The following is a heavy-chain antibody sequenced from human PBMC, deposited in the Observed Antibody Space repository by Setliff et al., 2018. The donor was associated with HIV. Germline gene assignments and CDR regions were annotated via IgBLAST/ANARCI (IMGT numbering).Heavy chain of an antibody. V-gene: IGHV4-61*02. CDR2: IYASGSP. Sequence: PSETLSLTCNVSGGSISSVNYYWNWVRQPAGKGLEWIGRIYASGSPTYNPSLKSRVTTSVDTSKNHFSLRLNSVTAADTAVYFCARAPRYYRGWYIPEYFDNWGEGTLVTVSS. CDR3: ARAPRYYRGWYIPEYFDN. D-gene: IGHD6-19*01. CDR1: GGSISSVNYY. J-gene: IGHJ4*02.